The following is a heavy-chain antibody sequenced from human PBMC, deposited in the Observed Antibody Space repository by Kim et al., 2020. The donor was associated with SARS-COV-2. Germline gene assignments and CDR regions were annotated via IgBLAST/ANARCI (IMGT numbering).Heavy chain of an antibody. J-gene: IGHJ6*02. D-gene: IGHD2-2*02. CDR2: ISSSSSYI. CDR1: GFTFSSYS. V-gene: IGHV3-21*01. Sequence: GGSLRRSCAASGFTFSSYSMNWVRQAPGKGLEWVSSISSSSSYIYYADSVKGRFTISRDNAKNSLYLQMNSLRAEDTAVYYCARDEYCSSTSCYTYYYYGMDVWGQGTTVTVSS. CDR3: ARDEYCSSTSCYTYYYYGMDV.